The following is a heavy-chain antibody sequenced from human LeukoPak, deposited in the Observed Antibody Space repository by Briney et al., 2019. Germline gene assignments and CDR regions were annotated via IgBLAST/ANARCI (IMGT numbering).Heavy chain of an antibody. CDR1: GGSISSSSYY. V-gene: IGHV4-39*01. CDR3: ARHSGEQQGAFDI. J-gene: IGHJ3*02. D-gene: IGHD3-10*01. Sequence: SETLSPTCTVSGGSISSSSYYWGWIRQPPGKGLGWIGSIYYSGSTYYNPSLKSRVTISVDTSKNQFSLKLSSVTAADTAVYYCARHSGEQQGAFDIWGQGTMVTVSS. CDR2: IYYSGST.